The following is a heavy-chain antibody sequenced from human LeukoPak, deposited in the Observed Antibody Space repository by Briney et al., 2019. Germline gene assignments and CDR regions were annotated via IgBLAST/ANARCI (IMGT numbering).Heavy chain of an antibody. CDR1: GGSISSYY. J-gene: IGHJ4*02. V-gene: IGHV4-59*01. Sequence: SETLSPTCTVSGGSISSYYWSWIRQPPGKGLEWIGYIYYSGSTNYNPSLKSRVTISVDTSKNQFSLKLSSVTAADTAVYYCASGNLRDYYDSSGYYYYFDYWGQGTLVTVSS. D-gene: IGHD3-22*01. CDR3: ASGNLRDYYDSSGYYYYFDY. CDR2: IYYSGST.